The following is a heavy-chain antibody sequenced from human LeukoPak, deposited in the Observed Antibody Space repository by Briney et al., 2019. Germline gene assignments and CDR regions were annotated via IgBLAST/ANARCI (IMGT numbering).Heavy chain of an antibody. V-gene: IGHV3-7*01. D-gene: IGHD3-10*02. CDR2: IKQDGSDN. J-gene: IGHJ5*01. CDR3: ARDRRPTIYGGLDS. Sequence: GGSLRLSCAASGFTFSDYYMSWIRQAPGKGPEWVANIKQDGSDNFYADSAKGRFTISRDNAENSLYLQMNSLRIEDTAVYYCARDRRPTIYGGLDSWGQGTVVTVSS. CDR1: GFTFSDYY.